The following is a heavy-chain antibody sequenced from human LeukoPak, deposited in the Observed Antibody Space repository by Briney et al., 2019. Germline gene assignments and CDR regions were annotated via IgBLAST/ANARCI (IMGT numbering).Heavy chain of an antibody. CDR3: ARGYDSSGYYYYYYYMDV. CDR1: GGSISSYY. V-gene: IGHV4-4*07. J-gene: IGHJ6*03. CDR2: IYTSGST. Sequence: SETLSLTCTVSGGSISSYYWSWIRQPAGKGLEWIGRIYTSGSTNYNPSLKSRVTVSVDTSKNQFSLKLSSVTAADTAVYYCARGYDSSGYYYYYYYMDVWGKGTTVTVSS. D-gene: IGHD3-22*01.